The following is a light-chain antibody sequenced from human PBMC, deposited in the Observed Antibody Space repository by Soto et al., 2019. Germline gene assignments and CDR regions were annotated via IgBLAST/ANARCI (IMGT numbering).Light chain of an antibody. Sequence: EIVLTQSPATLSLSPGESATLSCRTSQSVSSNSLAWHQQKPGQAPRLLVYAASSRAAGIPDRFSGSGSGTDFTLTISRLEPEDFAVYYCQQNGSWGITLGPGTKVDIK. J-gene: IGKJ3*01. CDR3: QQNGSWGIT. CDR1: QSVSSNS. CDR2: AAS. V-gene: IGKV3-20*01.